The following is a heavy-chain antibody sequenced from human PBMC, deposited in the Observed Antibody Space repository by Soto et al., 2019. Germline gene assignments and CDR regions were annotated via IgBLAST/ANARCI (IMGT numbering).Heavy chain of an antibody. J-gene: IGHJ4*02. V-gene: IGHV3-23*01. CDR1: GFMFANYA. D-gene: IGHD3-22*01. CDR2: ISGSGHGT. Sequence: EVKLLESGGGLVPPGASARLSCIMSGFMFANYAMSWVRQSPWRGLEWVAAISGSGHGTVYTQTVEGRFIISRDKSKKTLFLQMNNLRDEDTAVYYCAKGRYFDTSGGCANYWGLGTLVSVSA. CDR3: AKGRYFDTSGGCANY.